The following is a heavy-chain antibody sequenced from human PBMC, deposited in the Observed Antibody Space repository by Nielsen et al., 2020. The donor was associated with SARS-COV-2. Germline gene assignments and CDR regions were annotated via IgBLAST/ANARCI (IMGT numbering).Heavy chain of an antibody. V-gene: IGHV3-48*01. J-gene: IGHJ6*02. CDR2: ISPGSNTI. D-gene: IGHD6-19*01. Sequence: WIRQPPGKGLEWVANISPGSNTIYYADAVRGRFTISRDNSKNTLYLQMNSLRAEDTAVYYCATSIAVAGRAYYYYGMDVWGQGTTVTVSS. CDR3: ATSIAVAGRAYYYYGMDV.